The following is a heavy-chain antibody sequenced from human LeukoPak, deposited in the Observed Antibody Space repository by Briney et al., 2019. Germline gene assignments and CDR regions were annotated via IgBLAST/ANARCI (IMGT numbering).Heavy chain of an antibody. CDR3: AREHSGGVIDK. D-gene: IGHD4-23*01. CDR2: IYYTGSS. V-gene: IGHV4-59*11. J-gene: IGHJ4*02. Sequence: SETLSLTCTVSVGSIRDHYGSWIRHPPGRGLEWIGYIYYTGSSNYNPSLKSRVTTSVDTSNNQFSLRLSSVTAADTAVYYCAREHSGGVIDKWGQGTLVTVSS. CDR1: VGSIRDHY.